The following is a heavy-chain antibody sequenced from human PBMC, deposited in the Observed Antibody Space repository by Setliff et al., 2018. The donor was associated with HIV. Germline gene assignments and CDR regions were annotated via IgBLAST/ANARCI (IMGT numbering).Heavy chain of an antibody. CDR3: ASGREAVAGALHFDY. J-gene: IGHJ4*02. CDR1: GGSMSTYY. D-gene: IGHD6-19*01. Sequence: PSETLSLTCTVSGGSMSTYYWSWIRQPPGKGLEWIGYIYTSGSTNYNPSLKSRVAISVDTSKNQFSLKLNSETAADTAVYYCASGREAVAGALHFDYWGQGPLVTVSS. V-gene: IGHV4-4*08. CDR2: IYTSGST.